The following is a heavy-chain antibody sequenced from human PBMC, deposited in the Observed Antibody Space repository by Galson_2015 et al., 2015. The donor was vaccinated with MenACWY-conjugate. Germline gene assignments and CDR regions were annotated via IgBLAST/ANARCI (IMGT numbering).Heavy chain of an antibody. Sequence: SETLSLTCTVSGGSISSYYWSWIRQPPGKGLEWIGYIYYSGSTNYNPSLKSRVTISVDTSKNQFSLKLSSVTAADTAVYYCARGIAVADYYYYYGMDVWGQGTTVTVSS. V-gene: IGHV4-59*08. CDR3: ARGIAVADYYYYYGMDV. D-gene: IGHD6-19*01. J-gene: IGHJ6*02. CDR2: IYYSGST. CDR1: GGSISSYY.